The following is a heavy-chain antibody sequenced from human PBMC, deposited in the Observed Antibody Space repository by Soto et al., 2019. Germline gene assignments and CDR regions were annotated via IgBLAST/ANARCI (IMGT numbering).Heavy chain of an antibody. D-gene: IGHD1-1*01. CDR3: ARDQSWHDLLWWFAP. J-gene: IGHJ5*02. CDR1: GGTFSSYT. V-gene: IGHV1-69*04. CDR2: IIPILGIA. Sequence: GASVKVSWKASGGTFSSYTISWVRQAPGQGLEWMGRIIPILGIANYAQKFQGRVTITADKSTSTAYMELSSLRSEDTAVYYCARDQSWHDLLWWFAPWGQGTLVTVSS.